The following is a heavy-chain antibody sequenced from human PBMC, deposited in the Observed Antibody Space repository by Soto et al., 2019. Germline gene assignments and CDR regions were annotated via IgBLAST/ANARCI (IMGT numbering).Heavy chain of an antibody. CDR2: ISGSGGST. D-gene: IGHD3-22*01. CDR3: ARGYYDSSGYYSPRYFQH. CDR1: GFTFSSYA. J-gene: IGHJ1*01. Sequence: GGSLRLSCAASGFTFSSYAMSWVRQAPGKGLEWVSAISGSGGSTYYADSVKGRFTTSRDNSKNTLYLQMNSLRAEDTAVYYCARGYYDSSGYYSPRYFQHWGQGTLVTVSS. V-gene: IGHV3-23*01.